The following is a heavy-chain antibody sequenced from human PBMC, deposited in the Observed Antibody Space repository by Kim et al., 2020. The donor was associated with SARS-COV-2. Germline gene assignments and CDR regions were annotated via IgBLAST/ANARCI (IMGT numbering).Heavy chain of an antibody. V-gene: IGHV4-34*01. CDR2: INHSGST. D-gene: IGHD3-22*01. Sequence: SETLSLTCAVYGGSFSGYYWSWIRQPPGKGLEWIGEINHSGSTNYNPSLKSRVTISVDTSKNQFSLKLSSVTAEDTAVYYCARENYYDSSGYSSYWGQGT. CDR3: ARENYYDSSGYSSY. J-gene: IGHJ4*02. CDR1: GGSFSGYY.